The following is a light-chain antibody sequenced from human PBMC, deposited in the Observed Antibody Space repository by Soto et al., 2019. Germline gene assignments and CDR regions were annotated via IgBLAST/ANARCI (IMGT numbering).Light chain of an antibody. CDR1: QSISSY. CDR3: QQSYSTPQIT. Sequence: DIQMTQSPSSLSASVGDRVTITCLASQSISSYLNWYQQKPGKAPKLMIYAAASLQSGVPSRFSGSGSGTDFTLTISSLQPEDFATYYCQQSYSTPQITLGQGTRLEIK. V-gene: IGKV1-39*01. J-gene: IGKJ5*01. CDR2: AAA.